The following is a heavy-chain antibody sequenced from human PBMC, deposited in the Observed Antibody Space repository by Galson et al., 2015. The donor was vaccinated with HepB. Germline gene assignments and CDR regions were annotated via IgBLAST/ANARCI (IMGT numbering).Heavy chain of an antibody. CDR3: AREDCSSTSCYHYGMDV. Sequence: SVKVSCKASGYTFTSYGISWVRQAPGQGLEWVGWISAYNGNTNYAQKLQGRVTMTTDTSTSTAYMELRSLRFDDTAVYYCAREDCSSTSCYHYGMDVWGQGTTVTVSS. CDR1: GYTFTSYG. CDR2: ISAYNGNT. D-gene: IGHD2-2*01. J-gene: IGHJ6*02. V-gene: IGHV1-18*04.